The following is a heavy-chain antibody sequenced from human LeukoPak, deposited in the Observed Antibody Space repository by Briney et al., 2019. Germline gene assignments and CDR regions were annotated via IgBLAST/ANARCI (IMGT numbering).Heavy chain of an antibody. CDR3: ARVTDYGEDY. CDR2: IDPNSGGT. J-gene: IGHJ4*02. CDR1: GYTFTSYA. Sequence: ASVKVSCKASGYTFTSYAMNWVRQAPGQGLEWMGWIDPNSGGTNYAQNFQGRVTMTRDTSISTAYMELSRLRSDDTAVYYCARVTDYGEDYWGQGTLVTVSS. V-gene: IGHV1-2*02. D-gene: IGHD4-17*01.